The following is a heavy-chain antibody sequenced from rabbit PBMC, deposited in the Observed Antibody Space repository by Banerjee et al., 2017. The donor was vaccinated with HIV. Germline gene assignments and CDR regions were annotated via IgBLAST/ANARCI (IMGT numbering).Heavy chain of an antibody. J-gene: IGHJ4*01. V-gene: IGHV1S45*01. D-gene: IGHD1-1*01. CDR3: ARGADNHWYISYYRL. CDR1: GFSFSGNYW. Sequence: QEQLEESGGDLVKPEGSLTLTCTASGFSFSGNYWISWVRQAPGKGLEWIGYITYGGSAYYASWVNGRLTISSHNAQNTLYLQLNSLTAADTATYFCARGADNHWYISYYRLWGPGTLVTVS. CDR2: ITYGGSA.